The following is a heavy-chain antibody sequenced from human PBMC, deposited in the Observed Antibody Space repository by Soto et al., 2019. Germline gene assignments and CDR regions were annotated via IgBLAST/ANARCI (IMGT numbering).Heavy chain of an antibody. CDR2: IYYSGST. CDR3: ARVPAYCGGDCFSYYFAY. Sequence: SETLSLTCTVSGGSISSYYWSWIRQPPGKGLEWIGYIYYSGSTNYNPSLKSRVTISVDTSKNQFSLKLSSVIAADTAVYYCARVPAYCGGDCFSYYFAYWGQGTLVTVSS. CDR1: GGSISSYY. V-gene: IGHV4-59*12. J-gene: IGHJ4*02. D-gene: IGHD2-21*02.